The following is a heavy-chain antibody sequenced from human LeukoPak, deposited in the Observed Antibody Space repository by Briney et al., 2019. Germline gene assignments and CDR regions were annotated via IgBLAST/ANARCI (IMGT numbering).Heavy chain of an antibody. CDR1: GGSFSGHY. Sequence: KPSETLSLTCAVSGGSFSGHYWSWIRQPPGKGLEWIGEINHSGSTNYNPSLKSRVTISVDTSRNQFSLKLSSVTAADTAVYYCARATRRKPNDFWSGYYTLDYWGQGTLVTVSS. D-gene: IGHD3-3*01. V-gene: IGHV4-34*09. CDR3: ARATRRKPNDFWSGYYTLDY. J-gene: IGHJ4*02. CDR2: INHSGST.